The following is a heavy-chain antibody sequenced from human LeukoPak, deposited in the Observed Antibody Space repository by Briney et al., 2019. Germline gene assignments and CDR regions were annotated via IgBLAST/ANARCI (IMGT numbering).Heavy chain of an antibody. CDR1: GYSISNGYY. CDR3: ARRHSSGWFYY. V-gene: IGHV4-38-2*02. CDR2: IYRSGST. J-gene: IGHJ4*02. Sequence: SETLSLTCTVSGYSISNGYYWDWIRQPPGRGLEWIGNIYRSGSTSYNPSLKSRVTISVYTSKNQFSLKVNSVTAADTAVYYCARRHSSGWFYYWGQGTLVTVSS. D-gene: IGHD6-19*01.